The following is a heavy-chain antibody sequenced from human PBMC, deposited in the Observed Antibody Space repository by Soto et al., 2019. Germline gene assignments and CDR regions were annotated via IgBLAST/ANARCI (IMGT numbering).Heavy chain of an antibody. D-gene: IGHD6-19*01. J-gene: IGHJ4*02. CDR1: GYTFTSYG. V-gene: IGHV1-18*01. CDR2: ISAYNGNT. CDR3: SRDNLMGTEQWLSFDY. Sequence: QVQLVQSGAEVKKPGASVKVSCKASGYTFTSYGISWVRQAPGQGLEWMGWISAYNGNTNYAQKLQGRVTMTTDTSTTTAYMELRSLISDDTAVHHYSRDNLMGTEQWLSFDYWGQGTLVTVSS.